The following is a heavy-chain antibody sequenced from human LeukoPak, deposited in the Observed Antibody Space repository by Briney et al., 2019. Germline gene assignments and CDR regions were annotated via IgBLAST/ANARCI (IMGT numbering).Heavy chain of an antibody. D-gene: IGHD4-17*01. CDR3: AREVGKRTTVTNWFDP. CDR2: IYYSGST. CDR1: GGSISSSSYY. Sequence: SETLSLTCTVSGGSISSSSYYWGWIRQPPGKGLEWIGSIYYSGSTYYNPSLKSRVTISVDTSKNQFSLKLSSVTAADTAVYYCAREVGKRTTVTNWFDPWGQGTLVTVSS. V-gene: IGHV4-39*07. J-gene: IGHJ5*02.